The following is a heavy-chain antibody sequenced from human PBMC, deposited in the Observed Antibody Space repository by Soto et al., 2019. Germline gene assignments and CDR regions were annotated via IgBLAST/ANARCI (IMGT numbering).Heavy chain of an antibody. CDR3: ARRAHMSRRGETFSYYYYGMDV. CDR1: GYTFTNYW. D-gene: IGHD3-16*01. CDR2: IYPGDSDT. Sequence: PGESLKISCKGSGYTFTNYWIGWVSQMPGKGLEWMGVIYPGDSDTKYRPSFQGQVTISVDKSINTAYLQWSSLKASDTAMYYCARRAHMSRRGETFSYYYYGMDVWGQGTTVTVSS. V-gene: IGHV5-51*01. J-gene: IGHJ6*02.